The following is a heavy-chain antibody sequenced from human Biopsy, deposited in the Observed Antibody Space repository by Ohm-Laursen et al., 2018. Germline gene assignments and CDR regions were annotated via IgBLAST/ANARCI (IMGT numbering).Heavy chain of an antibody. Sequence: SVKVSCKASGGTFINYAISWVRQAPGQGLEWMGGIIPMFGTANYAQMFQGRVTISAHESTSTSYMELSSLTTEDTAIYCCARGPHSGSHSCFDYWGRGTLVTVSS. CDR3: ARGPHSGSHSCFDY. J-gene: IGHJ4*02. CDR1: GGTFINYA. D-gene: IGHD1-26*01. V-gene: IGHV1-69*13. CDR2: IIPMFGTA.